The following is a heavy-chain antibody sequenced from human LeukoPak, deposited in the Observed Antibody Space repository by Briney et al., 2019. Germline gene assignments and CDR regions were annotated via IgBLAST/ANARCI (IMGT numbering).Heavy chain of an antibody. Sequence: GGSLRLSCAASGFTFSSCAMHWVRQAPGKGLEWVAVISYDGSNKYYADSVKGRFTISRDNSKNTLYLQMNSLRAEDTAVYYCARQRLYDGLDYWGQGTLVTVSS. CDR3: ARQRLYDGLDY. CDR1: GFTFSSCA. V-gene: IGHV3-30-3*01. CDR2: ISYDGSNK. J-gene: IGHJ4*02. D-gene: IGHD3-16*01.